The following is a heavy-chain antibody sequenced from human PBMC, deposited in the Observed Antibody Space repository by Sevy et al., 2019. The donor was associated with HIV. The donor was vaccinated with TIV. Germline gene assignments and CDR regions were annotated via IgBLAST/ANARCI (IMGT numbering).Heavy chain of an antibody. J-gene: IGHJ4*02. CDR1: GGSISRSSYD. V-gene: IGHV4-39*01. CDR2: MFFSGNT. CDR3: ARQGGIVDRAFDN. Sequence: SETLSLTCTVSGGSISRSSYDWGWIRQPPGKGLEWIGSMFFSGNTYYNPSLKSRVTIFVDRSKNQISLRLTSVTAADTAVYYCARQGGIVDRAFDNWGQGTLVTDSS. D-gene: IGHD2-21*01.